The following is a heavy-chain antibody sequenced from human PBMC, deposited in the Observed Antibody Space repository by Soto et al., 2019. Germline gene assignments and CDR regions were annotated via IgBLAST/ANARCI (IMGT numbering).Heavy chain of an antibody. D-gene: IGHD3-10*01. J-gene: IGHJ6*03. CDR1: GFTVSSNY. Sequence: GGSLRLSCAASGFTVSSNYMSWVRQAPGKGLEWVSVIYSGGSTYYADSVKGRFTISRHNSKNTLYLQMNSLRAEDTAVYYCARDSPTGGYYYYMDVWGKGTTVTVSS. CDR2: IYSGGST. V-gene: IGHV3-53*04. CDR3: ARDSPTGGYYYYMDV.